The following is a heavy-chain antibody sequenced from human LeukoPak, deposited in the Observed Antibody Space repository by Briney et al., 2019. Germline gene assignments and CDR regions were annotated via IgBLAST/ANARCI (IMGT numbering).Heavy chain of an antibody. V-gene: IGHV3-9*01. CDR3: AKGTQRLVPAYYFDY. D-gene: IGHD6-13*01. CDR1: GFTFDDYA. Sequence: GGSLRLSCAASGFTFDDYAMHWVRQAPGKGLEWVSGISWNSGGIGYADSVKGRFTISRDNAKNSLYLQMNSLRAEDTALYYCAKGTQRLVPAYYFDYWGQGTLVTVSS. CDR2: ISWNSGGI. J-gene: IGHJ4*02.